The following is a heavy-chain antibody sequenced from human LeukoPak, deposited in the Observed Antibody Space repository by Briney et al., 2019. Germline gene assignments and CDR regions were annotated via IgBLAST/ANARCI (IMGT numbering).Heavy chain of an antibody. V-gene: IGHV3-9*01. D-gene: IGHD2-15*01. J-gene: IGHJ6*02. CDR2: IYWNSGRI. CDR3: VKDRTPGGGDV. Sequence: SGIYWNSGRIGYADSVKGRFTISRDNAKKSLYLEMNSLRTEDTAFYYCVKDRTPGGGDVWGQGTTVTVSS.